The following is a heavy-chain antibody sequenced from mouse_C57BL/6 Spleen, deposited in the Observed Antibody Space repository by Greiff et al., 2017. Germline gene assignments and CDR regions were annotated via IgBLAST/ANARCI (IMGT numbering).Heavy chain of an antibody. CDR3: AGAVPDEYVDY. Sequence: QVQLQQSGAELVKPGASVKISCKASGYAFSSHWMNWVKQRPGKGLEWIGQIYPGDGDTNYNGKFKGKATLTADKSSSTAYMQLSSLTSEDSAVYFGAGAVPDEYVDYWGQGTTLTVSS. J-gene: IGHJ2*01. CDR2: IYPGDGDT. V-gene: IGHV1-80*01. CDR1: GYAFSSHW.